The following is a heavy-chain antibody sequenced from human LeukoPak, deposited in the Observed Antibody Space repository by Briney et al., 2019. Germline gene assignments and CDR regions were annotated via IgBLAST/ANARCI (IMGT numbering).Heavy chain of an antibody. Sequence: SETLSPTCAVYGGSFSGYYWSWIRQPPGKGLEWIGEINHSGSTNYNPSLKSRVTISVDTSKNQFSLKLSSVTAADTAVYYCARVGSSWYLDSDYWGQGTLVTVSS. CDR2: INHSGST. J-gene: IGHJ4*02. V-gene: IGHV4-34*01. CDR3: ARVGSSWYLDSDY. CDR1: GGSFSGYY. D-gene: IGHD6-13*01.